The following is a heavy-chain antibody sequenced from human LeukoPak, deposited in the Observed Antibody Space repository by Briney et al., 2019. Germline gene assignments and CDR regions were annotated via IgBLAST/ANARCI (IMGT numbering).Heavy chain of an antibody. CDR1: VGSISSSSYY. D-gene: IGHD6-19*01. Sequence: SETLSLTCTVSVGSISSSSYYWGWIRRPPGKGLEWIGIIYYSGRTYYNPSLKSRVTISVDTSKNQFSLKLSSVTAADTAVYYCARLEVAGINDYWGQGTLVTVSS. J-gene: IGHJ4*02. V-gene: IGHV4-39*01. CDR3: ARLEVAGINDY. CDR2: IYYSGRT.